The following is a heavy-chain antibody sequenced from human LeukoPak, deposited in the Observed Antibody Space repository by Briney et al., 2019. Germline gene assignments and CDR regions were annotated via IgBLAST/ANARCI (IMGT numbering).Heavy chain of an antibody. V-gene: IGHV3-33*01. Sequence: GGSLRLSCAASGFTFSSYGMHWVRQAPGKGLEWVAVIWYDGSNKYYADSVKGRFTISRDNSKNTLYLQMNSLRAEDTAVYYCARDRGGLKPDWFDPWGQGTLVTVSS. J-gene: IGHJ5*02. CDR3: ARDRGGLKPDWFDP. CDR2: IWYDGSNK. CDR1: GFTFSSYG. D-gene: IGHD2-15*01.